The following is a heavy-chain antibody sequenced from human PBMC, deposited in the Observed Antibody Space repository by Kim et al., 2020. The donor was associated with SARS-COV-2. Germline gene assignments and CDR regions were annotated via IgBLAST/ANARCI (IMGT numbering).Heavy chain of an antibody. CDR3: ARGLDYYGSGSPKGLYFDY. V-gene: IGHV4-34*01. CDR1: GGSFSGYY. D-gene: IGHD3-10*01. CDR2: INHSGST. Sequence: SETLSLTCAVYGGSFSGYYWSWIRQPPGKGLEWIGEINHSGSTNYNPSLKSRVTISVDTSKNQFSLKLSSVTAADTAVYYCARGLDYYGSGSPKGLYFDYWGQGTLVTVSS. J-gene: IGHJ4*02.